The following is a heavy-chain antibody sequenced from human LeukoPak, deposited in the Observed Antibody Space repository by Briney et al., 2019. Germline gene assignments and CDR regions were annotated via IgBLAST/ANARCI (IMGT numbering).Heavy chain of an antibody. D-gene: IGHD2-21*02. CDR2: IYHSGST. CDR1: GGSISSGGYY. J-gene: IGHJ4*02. Sequence: PSQTLSLTCTVSGGSISSGGYYWSWIRQPPGKGLEWIGYIYHSGSTYYNPSLKSRVTISVDRSKNQFSLKLSSVTAADTAVYYCAREPTAYCGGDCYSGGETFDYWGQGTLVTVSS. V-gene: IGHV4-30-2*01. CDR3: AREPTAYCGGDCYSGGETFDY.